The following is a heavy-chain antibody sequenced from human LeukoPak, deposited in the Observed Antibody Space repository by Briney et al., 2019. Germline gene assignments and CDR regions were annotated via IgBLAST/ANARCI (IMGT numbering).Heavy chain of an antibody. CDR2: ISYDGSNK. CDR3: ASDITMIVADAFDI. V-gene: IGHV3-30*03. Sequence: PGRSLRLSCAASGFTFSSYGMHWVRQAPGKGLEWVAVISYDGSNKYYADSVKGRFTISRDNSKNTLYLQMNSLRAEDTAVYYCASDITMIVADAFDIWGQGTMVTVSS. D-gene: IGHD3-22*01. J-gene: IGHJ3*02. CDR1: GFTFSSYG.